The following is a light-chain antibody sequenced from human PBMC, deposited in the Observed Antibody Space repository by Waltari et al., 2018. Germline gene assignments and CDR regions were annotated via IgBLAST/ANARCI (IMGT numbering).Light chain of an antibody. CDR2: YDR. CDR1: NIGTYS. Sequence: SYVVTQPPSVSVAPGETATITCGGENIGTYSVHWYQQKAGQAPVLVIFYDRDRPSGIPDRFSGSKSGSSASLAIDGLHSEDEADYYCASWDDSLNGHWVFGGGTKVTVL. CDR3: ASWDDSLNGHWV. V-gene: IGLV3-21*01. J-gene: IGLJ3*02.